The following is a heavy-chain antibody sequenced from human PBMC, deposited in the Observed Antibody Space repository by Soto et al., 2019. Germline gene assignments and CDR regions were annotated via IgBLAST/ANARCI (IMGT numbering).Heavy chain of an antibody. CDR3: ARREIQGPIDY. Sequence: KPSETLSLTCAVSGYSISSSNWWGLIRQPPGKGLEWIGYIYYSGTTYYNPSLKSRVTMSVDTSKNQFSLKLTSVTAVDTAVYYCARREIQGPIDYWGQGTLVTVS. D-gene: IGHD1-26*01. V-gene: IGHV4-28*01. CDR1: GYSISSSNW. CDR2: IYYSGTT. J-gene: IGHJ4*02.